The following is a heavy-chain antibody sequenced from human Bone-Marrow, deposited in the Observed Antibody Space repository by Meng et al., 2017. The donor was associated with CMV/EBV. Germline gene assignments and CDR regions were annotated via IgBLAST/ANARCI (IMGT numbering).Heavy chain of an antibody. CDR2: IRSKTVDRKT. CDR3: NKLEDVLPRYYRQGYHLDD. Sequence: GESLKISCITSGFSFGDYAINWVRQAPGKGLEWVCFIRSKTVDRKTDYAASLKGRFTITRDDSNGVDYLQISRMRTEDTAVYFCNKLEDVLPRYYRQGYHLDDWGRGSLVTVSS. J-gene: IGHJ4*02. CDR1: GFSFGDYA. D-gene: IGHD3-9*01. V-gene: IGHV3-49*04.